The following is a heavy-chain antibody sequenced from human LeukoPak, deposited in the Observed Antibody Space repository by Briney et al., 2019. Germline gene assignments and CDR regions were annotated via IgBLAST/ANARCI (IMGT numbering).Heavy chain of an antibody. V-gene: IGHV4-59*01. Sequence: SETLSLTCTVSGGSISSYYWSWIRQPPGKGLEWIGYIYYSGSTNYNPSLKSRVTISVDTSKDQFSLKLSSVTAADTAVYYCANGRYFDWLDDAFDIWGQGTMVTVSS. CDR2: IYYSGST. D-gene: IGHD3-9*01. CDR3: ANGRYFDWLDDAFDI. CDR1: GGSISSYY. J-gene: IGHJ3*02.